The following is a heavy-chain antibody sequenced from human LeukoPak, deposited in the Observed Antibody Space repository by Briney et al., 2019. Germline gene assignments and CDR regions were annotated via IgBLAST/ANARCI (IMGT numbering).Heavy chain of an antibody. J-gene: IGHJ4*02. V-gene: IGHV4-30-4*08. CDR1: GGSISSGDYY. D-gene: IGHD3-3*01. Sequence: PSQTLSLTCTVSGGSISSGDYYWSWIRQPPGKGLEWIGYIYYSGSTYYNPSLKSRVTISVDTSKNQFSLKLSSVTAADTAVYYCARLFGVMRDFDYWGQGTLVTVSS. CDR3: ARLFGVMRDFDY. CDR2: IYYSGST.